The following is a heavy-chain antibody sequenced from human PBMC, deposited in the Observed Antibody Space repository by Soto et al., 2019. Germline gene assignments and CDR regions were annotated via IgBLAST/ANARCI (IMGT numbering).Heavy chain of an antibody. CDR2: IYYSGST. CDR3: ARGITMVRGVQNNWFDP. J-gene: IGHJ5*02. Sequence: SETLSLTCTVSGGSISSGGYYWSWIRQHPGKGLEWIGYIYYSGSTYYNPSLKSRVTISVDTSKNQFSLKLSSVTAADTAVYYCARGITMVRGVQNNWFDPWGQGTLVTVSS. D-gene: IGHD3-10*01. CDR1: GGSISSGGYY. V-gene: IGHV4-31*03.